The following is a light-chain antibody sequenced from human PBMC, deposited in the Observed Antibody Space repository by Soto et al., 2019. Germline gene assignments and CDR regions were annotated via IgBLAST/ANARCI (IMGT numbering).Light chain of an antibody. CDR2: EAN. Sequence: QSALTQPASVSGSPGQSITISCTGTSSDVGTYNFVSWYQQHPGKAPKLMIYEANKRPSGVSNHFSGSKSGNTASLTISGLQAEDEADYYCCSYAGSNNYVFGTGIKLTVL. V-gene: IGLV2-23*01. J-gene: IGLJ1*01. CDR3: CSYAGSNNYV. CDR1: SSDVGTYNF.